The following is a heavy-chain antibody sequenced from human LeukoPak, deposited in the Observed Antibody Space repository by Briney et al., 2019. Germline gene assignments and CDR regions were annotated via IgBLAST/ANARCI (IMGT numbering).Heavy chain of an antibody. Sequence: GGSLRLSCAASGFTFSNYSMNWVRQAPGKGLEWVSSISSGSSYIYYADSLKGRFTISRDNAKNPLYLQMNSLRAEDTAVYYCARWSMATHGYYFDYWGQGTLVTVSS. CDR2: ISSGSSYI. CDR1: GFTFSNYS. D-gene: IGHD5-24*01. J-gene: IGHJ4*02. V-gene: IGHV3-21*01. CDR3: ARWSMATHGYYFDY.